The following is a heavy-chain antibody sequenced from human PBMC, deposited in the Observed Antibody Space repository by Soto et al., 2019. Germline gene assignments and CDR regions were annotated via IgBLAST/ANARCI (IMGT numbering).Heavy chain of an antibody. D-gene: IGHD4-4*01. Sequence: QVQLVQSGAEVKKPGSSVRVSCKASGGNLRSHAINWVRQAPGQGREWIGGIIPIFGSPNYAQKFQGRVTITADESSITAYRELSSLRSEDTAVYYFAGTVEIPYYHGMDVWGQGTTGTVSS. CDR1: GGNLRSHA. CDR3: AGTVEIPYYHGMDV. V-gene: IGHV1-69*01. J-gene: IGHJ6*02. CDR2: IIPIFGSP.